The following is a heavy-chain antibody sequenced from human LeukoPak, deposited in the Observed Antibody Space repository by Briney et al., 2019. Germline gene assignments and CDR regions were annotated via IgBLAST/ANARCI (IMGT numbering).Heavy chain of an antibody. Sequence: GGSLRLSCAASGFTFSSYWMHWVRQAPGKGLVWVSVMYSGGSVYYADSVKDRFTISRDNSRNTLYLQMDSLRVDDTAVYYCASSLLATMGPLFYWGLGALVTVSS. J-gene: IGHJ4*02. CDR2: MYSGGSV. CDR1: GFTFSSYW. CDR3: ASSLLATMGPLFY. D-gene: IGHD5-24*01. V-gene: IGHV3-53*01.